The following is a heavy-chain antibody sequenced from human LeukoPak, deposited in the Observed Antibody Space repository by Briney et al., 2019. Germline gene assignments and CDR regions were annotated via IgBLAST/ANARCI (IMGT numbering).Heavy chain of an antibody. D-gene: IGHD2-21*01. CDR1: GASISTYY. CDR3: ARDNGGDYWHSDI. V-gene: IGHV4-4*07. CDR2: MYTSGST. J-gene: IGHJ2*01. Sequence: PSETLSLTCTVSGASISTYYWSWIRQPAGKGLEWIGRMYTSGSTNYNPSLKSRVTMSVDTSKNQLSLKLSSVTAADTAVYFCARDNGGDYWHSDIWGRGTLVTVSS.